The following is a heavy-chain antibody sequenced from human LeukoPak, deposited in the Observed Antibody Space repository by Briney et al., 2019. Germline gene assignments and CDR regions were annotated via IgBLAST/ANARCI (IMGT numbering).Heavy chain of an antibody. CDR1: GGSFSGYY. V-gene: IGHV4-34*01. D-gene: IGHD1-26*01. CDR3: AIGAGSSGYFDY. CDR2: INHSGST. J-gene: IGHJ4*02. Sequence: PSETLSLTCAVYGGSFSGYYWSWIRQPPGKGLEWIGEINHSGSTNYNPSLKSRVTISVDTSKNQFSLKLSSVTAADTAVYYCAIGAGSSGYFDYWGQGTLVTVSS.